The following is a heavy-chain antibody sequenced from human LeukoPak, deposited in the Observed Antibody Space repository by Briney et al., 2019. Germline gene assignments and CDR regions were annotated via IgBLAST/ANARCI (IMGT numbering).Heavy chain of an antibody. CDR1: GFIFKKYW. V-gene: IGHV3-7*01. CDR2: IKEDGSET. J-gene: IGHJ4*02. CDR3: ARRAWAAAGTLYLGY. Sequence: GGSLRLSCAASGFIFKKYWMNWVRQVPGKGLECLANIKEDGSETYYADSVKGRFTISRDNAKNSLYLQMNSLRAEDTAVYYCARRAWAAAGTLYLGYWGQGTLVTVSS. D-gene: IGHD6-13*01.